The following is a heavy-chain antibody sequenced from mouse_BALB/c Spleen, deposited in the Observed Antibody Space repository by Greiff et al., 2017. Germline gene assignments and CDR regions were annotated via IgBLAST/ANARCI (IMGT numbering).Heavy chain of an antibody. CDR3: ARSGDSKYMDV. D-gene: IGHD2-5*01. Sequence: EVQLVESGPSLVKPSQSLSLSCSASGYSFTSCYWNWFRQIPGNKLEYMGYISYSGSTYYNPSLKSRISITRDTTKNQYYLQLNAVPTEDTATYYCARSGDSKYMDVWGAGTTVTVSS. J-gene: IGHJ1*01. CDR1: GYSFTSCY. CDR2: ISYSGST. V-gene: IGHV3-8*02.